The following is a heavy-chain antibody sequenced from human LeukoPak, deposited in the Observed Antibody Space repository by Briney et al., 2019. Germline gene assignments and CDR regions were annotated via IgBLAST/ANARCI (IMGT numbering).Heavy chain of an antibody. CDR1: GGSISSGGYY. CDR2: IYYSGST. D-gene: IGHD3-16*01. Sequence: SQTLSLTCTVSGGSISSGGYYCSWIRQHPGDGLEWIGYIYYSGSTYYNPSLKSRVTISIDTSKNQFSLKLSSVTAADTAVYYCARAGGFFSPFGYWGQGTLVTVSS. J-gene: IGHJ4*02. V-gene: IGHV4-31*03. CDR3: ARAGGFFSPFGY.